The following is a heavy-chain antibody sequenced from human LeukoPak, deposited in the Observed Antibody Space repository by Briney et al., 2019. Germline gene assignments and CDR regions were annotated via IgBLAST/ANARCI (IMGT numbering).Heavy chain of an antibody. Sequence: PSETLSLTCTVSGGSISSGGYYWSWIRQHPGKGLEWIGYIYYSGSTYYNPSLKSRVTISVDTSKNQFSLKLSSVTAADTAVYYCARAGEMATITGWFDPWGQGTLVTVSS. CDR3: ARAGEMATITGWFDP. J-gene: IGHJ5*02. D-gene: IGHD5-24*01. CDR2: IYYSGST. V-gene: IGHV4-31*03. CDR1: GGSISSGGYY.